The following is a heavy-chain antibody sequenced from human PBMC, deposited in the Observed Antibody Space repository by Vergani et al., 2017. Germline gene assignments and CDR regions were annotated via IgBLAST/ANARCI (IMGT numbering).Heavy chain of an antibody. Sequence: EVQLVESGGGLVQPGGSLKLSCAASGFTFSGSAMHWVRQASGKGLEWVGRIRSKANSYATAYAASVKGRFTISRDDSKNTAYLQMNSLKTEDTAVYYCTRGGWYFDLWGRGTLVTVYS. V-gene: IGHV3-73*01. CDR1: GFTFSGSA. CDR2: IRSKANSYAT. D-gene: IGHD3-16*01. J-gene: IGHJ2*01. CDR3: TRGGWYFDL.